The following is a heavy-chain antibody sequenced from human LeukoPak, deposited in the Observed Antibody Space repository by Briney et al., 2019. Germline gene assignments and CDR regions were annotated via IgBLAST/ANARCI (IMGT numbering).Heavy chain of an antibody. CDR3: ARDNQKGIAAAGPDY. Sequence: GGSLRLSCAASGFTFSSYGMHWVRQAPGKGLEWVAVIWYDGSNKYYADSVKGRFTISRDNSKNTLYLQMNSLRAEDTAVYYCARDNQKGIAAAGPDYWGQGTLVTVSS. CDR2: IWYDGSNK. J-gene: IGHJ4*02. D-gene: IGHD6-13*01. V-gene: IGHV3-33*01. CDR1: GFTFSSYG.